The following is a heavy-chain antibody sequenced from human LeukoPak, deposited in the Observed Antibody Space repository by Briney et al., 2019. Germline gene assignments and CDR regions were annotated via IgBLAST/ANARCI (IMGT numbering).Heavy chain of an antibody. CDR1: GYTFTGYY. D-gene: IGHD2-2*01. CDR2: INTNTGNP. J-gene: IGHJ3*02. V-gene: IGHV7-4-1*02. Sequence: ASVEVSCKASGYTFTGYYMHWVRQAPGQGLEWMAWINTNTGNPTYAQGFTGRFVFSLDTSISTAYLHISGLKAEDTAVYYCARDGLRSCTSSSCYPGEDAFDIWGQGTMVTVSS. CDR3: ARDGLRSCTSSSCYPGEDAFDI.